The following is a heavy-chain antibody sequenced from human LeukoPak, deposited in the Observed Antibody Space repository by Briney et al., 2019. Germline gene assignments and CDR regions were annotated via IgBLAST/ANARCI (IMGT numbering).Heavy chain of an antibody. V-gene: IGHV5-51*01. Sequence: GESLKISCKGSGYSFTSYWIGWVRQMPGKGLEWMGIIYPGDSDTRYSPSFQGQVTISADKSISTAYLQWSSLKASDTAMYYCAIHPYYYGSGDEYFQHWGQGTLVTVSS. CDR1: GYSFTSYW. CDR2: IYPGDSDT. J-gene: IGHJ1*01. CDR3: AIHPYYYGSGDEYFQH. D-gene: IGHD3-10*01.